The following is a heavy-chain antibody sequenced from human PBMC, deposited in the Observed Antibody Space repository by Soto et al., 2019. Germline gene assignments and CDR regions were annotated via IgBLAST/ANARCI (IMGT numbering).Heavy chain of an antibody. CDR2: ISERADRT. Sequence: PGGSLRLSCTGSGFTFSTYAMRWLRQAPGKGLEWVSSISERADRTYYVDSVKGRFTISRDNSKTTLYLQMSSLRADDTAVYYCAKGSSASRPYYFDHWGQGMLVTVSS. D-gene: IGHD6-19*01. V-gene: IGHV3-23*01. CDR1: GFTFSTYA. CDR3: AKGSSASRPYYFDH. J-gene: IGHJ4*02.